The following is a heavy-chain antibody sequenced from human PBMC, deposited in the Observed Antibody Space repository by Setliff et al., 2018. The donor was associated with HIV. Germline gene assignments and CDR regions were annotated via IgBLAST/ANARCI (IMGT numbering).Heavy chain of an antibody. CDR2: IWFDGIHK. CDR1: GFTFNNYG. D-gene: IGHD1-26*01. J-gene: IGHJ4*02. V-gene: IGHV3-33*06. Sequence: GESLKISCAASGFTFNNYGVAWVRQTPGKGLEWVAHIWFDGIHKHYADSVKGRFTISRDNFNNTLYLHMNSLRAEDTALYFCAKYGTLNSEYINYFGCWGQGALVTVSS. CDR3: AKYGTLNSEYINYFGC.